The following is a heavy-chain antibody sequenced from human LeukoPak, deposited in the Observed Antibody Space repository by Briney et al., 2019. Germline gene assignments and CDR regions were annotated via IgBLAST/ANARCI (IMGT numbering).Heavy chain of an antibody. J-gene: IGHJ5*02. Sequence: SETLSLTCTVSGGSISSYYWSWIRQPAGKGLEWIGRIYTSGSTNYNPSLKSRVTISVDTSKNQFSLKLSSVTAADTAVYYCARGYYDILTGYYDRHDWFDPWGQGTPVTVSS. CDR2: IYTSGST. V-gene: IGHV4-4*07. D-gene: IGHD3-9*01. CDR1: GGSISSYY. CDR3: ARGYYDILTGYYDRHDWFDP.